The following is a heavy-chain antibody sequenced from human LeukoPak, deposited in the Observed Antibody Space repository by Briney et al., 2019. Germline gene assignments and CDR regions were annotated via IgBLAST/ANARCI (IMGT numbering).Heavy chain of an antibody. V-gene: IGHV7-4-1*02. Sequence: GASVKVSCKASGYTFTDYYMHWVRQAPGQGLEWMGWINTNTGNPTYAQGFTGRFVFSLDTSVSTAYLQISSLKAEDTAVYYCARDADRERDIVVVVADGGNWFDPWGQGTLVTVSS. J-gene: IGHJ5*02. D-gene: IGHD2-15*01. CDR1: GYTFTDYY. CDR2: INTNTGNP. CDR3: ARDADRERDIVVVVADGGNWFDP.